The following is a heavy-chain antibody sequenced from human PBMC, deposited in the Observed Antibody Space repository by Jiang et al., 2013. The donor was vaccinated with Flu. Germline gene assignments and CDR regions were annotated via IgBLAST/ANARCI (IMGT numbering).Heavy chain of an antibody. V-gene: IGHV3-30*18. CDR2: TSHDGNNQ. J-gene: IGHJ4*02. Sequence: SLRLSCAASGFLFSGYAMHWVRQAPGKGLEWVAITSHDGNNQYYADSVKGRFTISRDNSKNTMYLELSSLRAEDTAVYYCAKCKDFGASWNGFDSWGQGTLVTVSS. D-gene: IGHD1-1*01. CDR1: GFLFSGYA. CDR3: AKCKDFGASWNGFDS.